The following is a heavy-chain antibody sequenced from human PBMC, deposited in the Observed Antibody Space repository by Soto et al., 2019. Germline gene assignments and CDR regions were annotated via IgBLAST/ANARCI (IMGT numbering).Heavy chain of an antibody. D-gene: IGHD3-10*01. CDR3: ARGRGFGEHYFDS. J-gene: IGHJ4*02. Sequence: QVQLQESGPGLVRPSETLSVTCTISGGSITGYYWSWIRQPPGQGLEWIGYIYHTGNSDYNPSLKTRFTVSVDTSKNQFSLKLSSVTAADTAVYYCARGRGFGEHYFDSWGQGILVTASS. CDR2: IYHTGNS. V-gene: IGHV4-59*01. CDR1: GGSITGYY.